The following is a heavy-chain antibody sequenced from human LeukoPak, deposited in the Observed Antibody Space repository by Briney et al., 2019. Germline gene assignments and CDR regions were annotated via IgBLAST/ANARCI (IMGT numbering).Heavy chain of an antibody. J-gene: IGHJ3*02. V-gene: IGHV3-74*03. CDR1: GFTFSSYW. CDR3: GSRDYYDSMGI. Sequence: PGWSLRLSCAASGFTFSSYWMHWVRQAPGKGLVWVSRINSDGSSITYADSVKGRFTISRDNAKNSLYLQMNSLRAEDTAVYYCGSRDYYDSMGIWGQGTMVIVSS. CDR2: INSDGSSI. D-gene: IGHD3-22*01.